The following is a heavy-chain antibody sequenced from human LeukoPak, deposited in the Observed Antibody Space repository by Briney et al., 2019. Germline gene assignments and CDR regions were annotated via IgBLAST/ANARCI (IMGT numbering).Heavy chain of an antibody. CDR3: ARGAHYHDSSDGYDY. Sequence: ASVKVSCKASGYTFTGYYMHWVRQAPGQGLEWMGWINPNSGATNYAQKFQGRVTMTRDTTISTAYMELSRLRSDDTAIYYCARGAHYHDSSDGYDYWGQGTLVTVSS. D-gene: IGHD3-22*01. CDR2: INPNSGAT. V-gene: IGHV1-2*02. CDR1: GYTFTGYY. J-gene: IGHJ4*02.